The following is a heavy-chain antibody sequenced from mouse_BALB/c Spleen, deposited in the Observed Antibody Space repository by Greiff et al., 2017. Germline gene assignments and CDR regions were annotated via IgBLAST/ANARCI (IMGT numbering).Heavy chain of an antibody. Sequence: EVMLVESGGGLVQPGGSLRLSCATSGFTFTDYYMSWVRQPPGKALEWLGFIRNKANGYTTEYSASVKGRFTISRDNSQSILYLQMNTLRAEDSATYYCARANWDGPLAYWGQGTLVTVSA. J-gene: IGHJ3*01. CDR2: IRNKANGYTT. CDR1: GFTFTDYY. V-gene: IGHV7-3*02. D-gene: IGHD4-1*01. CDR3: ARANWDGPLAY.